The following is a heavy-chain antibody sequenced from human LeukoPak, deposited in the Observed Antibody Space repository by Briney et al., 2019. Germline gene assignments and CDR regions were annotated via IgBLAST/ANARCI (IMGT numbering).Heavy chain of an antibody. CDR3: ARGRYDSSGYYYNSRTYYFDY. J-gene: IGHJ4*02. CDR1: GGSFSGYH. V-gene: IGHV4-34*01. CDR2: INHSGST. D-gene: IGHD3-22*01. Sequence: ASETLSLTCAVYGGSFSGYHWSWIRQPPGKGLEWIGEINHSGSTNYNPSLKSRVTISVDTSKNQFSLKLSSVTAADTAVYYCARGRYDSSGYYYNSRTYYFDYWGQGTLVTVSS.